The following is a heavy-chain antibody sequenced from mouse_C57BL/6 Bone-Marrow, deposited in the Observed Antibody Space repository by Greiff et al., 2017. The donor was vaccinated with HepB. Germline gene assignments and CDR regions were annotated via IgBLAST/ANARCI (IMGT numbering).Heavy chain of an antibody. Sequence: EVKVVESGGGLVQSGRSLRLSCATSGFTFSDFYMEWVRQAPGKGLEWIAASRNKANDYTTEYSASVKGRFIVSRDTSQSILYLQMNALRAEDTAIYYCARDGGFTTVDYAMDYWGQGTSVTVSS. V-gene: IGHV7-1*01. CDR3: ARDGGFTTVDYAMDY. CDR2: SRNKANDYTT. CDR1: GFTFSDFY. D-gene: IGHD1-1*01. J-gene: IGHJ4*01.